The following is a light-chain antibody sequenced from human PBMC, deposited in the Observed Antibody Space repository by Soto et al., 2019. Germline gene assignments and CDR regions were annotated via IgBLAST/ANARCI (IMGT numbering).Light chain of an antibody. CDR3: SSYSGINTLL. CDR1: SSDVGGYDF. CDR2: EVR. J-gene: IGLJ3*02. Sequence: QSVLTQSPSASGSPGQSVTISCTGTSSDVGGYDFVSWYQRHPGKAPKLIIYEVRKRLSGVPDRFSGSKSGNTASLTVSGLQAEDEADYYCSSYSGINTLLFGGGTKLTVL. V-gene: IGLV2-8*01.